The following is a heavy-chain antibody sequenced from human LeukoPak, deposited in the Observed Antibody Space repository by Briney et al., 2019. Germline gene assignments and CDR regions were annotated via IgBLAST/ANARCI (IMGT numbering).Heavy chain of an antibody. CDR2: IYYSGST. V-gene: IGHV4-59*08. CDR3: ARKSGYQLYFDV. CDR1: GGSISSYY. Sequence: SETLSLTCTVSGGSISSYYWSWIRQPPGKELEWIGYIYYSGSTNYNPSLKSRVTISVDTSKNQFSPKLSSVTAADTAVYYCARKSGYQLYFDVWGRGTLVTVSS. J-gene: IGHJ2*01. D-gene: IGHD5-12*01.